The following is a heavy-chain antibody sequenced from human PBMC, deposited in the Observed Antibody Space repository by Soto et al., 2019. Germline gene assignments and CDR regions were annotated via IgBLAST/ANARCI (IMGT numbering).Heavy chain of an antibody. V-gene: IGHV4-4*02. CDR1: GGSMTRSVW. CDR2: VFHTGNT. CDR3: ARKAWVRFDY. Sequence: PSETLSLTCAVSGGSMTRSVWWTWVRQPPGKGLEWIGEVFHTGNTNYNPSLKSRVTMSVDKSTNEFSLEVTSVTAADTAIYYCARKAWVRFDYWGQGALVTVSS. D-gene: IGHD7-27*01. J-gene: IGHJ4*02.